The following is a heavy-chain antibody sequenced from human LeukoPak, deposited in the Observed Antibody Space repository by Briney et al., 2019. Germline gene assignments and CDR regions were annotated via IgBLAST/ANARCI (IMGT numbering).Heavy chain of an antibody. CDR3: ARAPASSSWPYYFDY. CDR2: INWNGGST. CDR1: GFTFDDYG. Sequence: GGSLRLSCAASGFTFDDYGMSWVRQAPGKGLEWVSGINWNGGSTGYADSVKGRFTISRGNAKNSLYLQMNSLRAEDTALYYCARAPASSSWPYYFDYWGQGTLVTVSS. D-gene: IGHD6-13*01. V-gene: IGHV3-20*04. J-gene: IGHJ4*02.